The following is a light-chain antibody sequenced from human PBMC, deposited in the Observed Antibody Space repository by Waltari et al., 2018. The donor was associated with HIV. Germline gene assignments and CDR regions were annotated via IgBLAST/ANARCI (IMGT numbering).Light chain of an antibody. CDR2: AKN. V-gene: IGLV3-19*01. CDR1: SLRTYY. CDR3: HSRDSSGYSYA. J-gene: IGLJ1*01. Sequence: SSELTQDPDVSVALGQTLKITCQGDSLRTYYSNWYQQKPGQAPVLVLHAKNSRPSGVPDRFSGSSSGSTASLTITGAQAEDESVYYCHSRDSSGYSYAFGTGTQVTVL.